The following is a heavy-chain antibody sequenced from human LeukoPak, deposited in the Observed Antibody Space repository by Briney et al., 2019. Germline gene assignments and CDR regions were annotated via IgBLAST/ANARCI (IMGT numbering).Heavy chain of an antibody. CDR1: GYTFTSYD. J-gene: IGHJ4*02. Sequence: ASVKVSCKASGYTFTSYDINWVRQAPGQGLEWMGWINPNSGGTNYAQKFQGRVTMTRDTSTSTAYMELSRLRSDDTAVYYCARERTRGYYLDYWGQGTLVTVSS. CDR2: INPNSGGT. D-gene: IGHD3-22*01. V-gene: IGHV1-2*02. CDR3: ARERTRGYYLDY.